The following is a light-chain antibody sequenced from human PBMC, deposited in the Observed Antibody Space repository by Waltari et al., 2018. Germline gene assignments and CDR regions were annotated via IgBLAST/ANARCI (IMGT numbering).Light chain of an antibody. J-gene: IGKJ1*01. CDR2: GAS. CDR3: QQFGSSPWT. CDR1: QSVSSTY. Sequence: VFPQSPGTLSFSPGDRATPSCRASQSVSSTYLAWYQQKPGQTPRLLIFGASSRATGIPDRFSGSGSATDFTLTISRLEPEDFAVYYCQQFGSSPWTFGQGTKVEIK. V-gene: IGKV3-20*01.